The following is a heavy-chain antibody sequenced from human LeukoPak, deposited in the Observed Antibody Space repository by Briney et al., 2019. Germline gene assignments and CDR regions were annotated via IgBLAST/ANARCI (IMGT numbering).Heavy chain of an antibody. Sequence: SETLSLTCTVSGYSISSGYYWGWIRQPPGKGLEWIGSIYHSGSTYYNPSLKSRVTISVDTSKNQFSLKLSSVTAADTAVYYCARVRAEVLWFGEGYWGQGTLVTVSS. V-gene: IGHV4-38-2*02. CDR2: IYHSGST. D-gene: IGHD3-10*01. CDR3: ARVRAEVLWFGEGY. CDR1: GYSISSGYY. J-gene: IGHJ4*02.